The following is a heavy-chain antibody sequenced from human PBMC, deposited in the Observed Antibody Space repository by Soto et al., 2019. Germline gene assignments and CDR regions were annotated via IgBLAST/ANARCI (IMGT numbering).Heavy chain of an antibody. CDR2: VYYRGRS. J-gene: IGHJ4*02. V-gene: IGHV4-39*01. CDR3: VSQRTTVPTQAYFDY. Sequence: LSLTCTVSGGSVTNSSYYWGWIRQSPGKGLEWIGSVYYRGRSYSKSSVKSRVTISVDTSKNRFSLSLNSVTASDTAVYFCVSQRTTVPTQAYFDYWGPGALVTV. D-gene: IGHD4-17*01. CDR1: GGSVTNSSYY.